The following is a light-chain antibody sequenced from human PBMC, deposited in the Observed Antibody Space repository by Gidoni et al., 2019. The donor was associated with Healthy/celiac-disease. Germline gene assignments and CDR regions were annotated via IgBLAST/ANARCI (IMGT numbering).Light chain of an antibody. V-gene: IGKV3-15*01. CDR1: QSVSSN. CDR3: RQYNNWPTIT. J-gene: IGKJ5*01. CDR2: GAS. Sequence: LVMTQSPATLSVSPGERATLSCRASQSVSSNLAGYQQKPGQAPRRLIYGASTRAAGIPATCSASGSGTEFTLTISSRQSEDVSVYYCRQYNNWPTITFGQGTRLEIK.